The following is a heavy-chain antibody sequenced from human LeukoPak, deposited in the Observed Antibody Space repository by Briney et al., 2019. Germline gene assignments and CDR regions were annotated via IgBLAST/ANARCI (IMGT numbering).Heavy chain of an antibody. V-gene: IGHV1-18*01. CDR1: GYTFTSYG. CDR2: ISAYNGNT. CDR3: ARDQEWELIDY. Sequence: ASVKVSCKASGYTFTSYGISWVRQAPGQGLEWMGWISAYNGNTNYAQKLQGKVTMTTDTSTSTAYMELRSLRAEDTAVYYCARDQEWELIDYWGQGTLVTVSS. D-gene: IGHD1-26*01. J-gene: IGHJ4*02.